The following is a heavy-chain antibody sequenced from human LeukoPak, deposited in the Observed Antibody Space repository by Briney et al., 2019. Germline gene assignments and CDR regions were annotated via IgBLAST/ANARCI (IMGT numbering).Heavy chain of an antibody. CDR2: IYYSGST. J-gene: IGHJ4*02. V-gene: IGHV4-31*03. CDR1: GGSISSGGYY. D-gene: IGHD2-15*01. CDR3: ARGAWDCSGGSCYSESYFDY. Sequence: PSQTLSLTCTVSGGSISSGGYYWSWIRQHPGKDLEGIRYIYYSGSTYYNPSLKSRVTISVDTSKNQFSLKLSSVTAADTAVYYCARGAWDCSGGSCYSESYFDYWGQGTLVTVSS.